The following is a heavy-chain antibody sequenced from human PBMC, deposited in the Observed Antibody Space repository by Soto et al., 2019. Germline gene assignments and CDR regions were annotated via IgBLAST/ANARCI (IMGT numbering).Heavy chain of an antibody. CDR3: ARDRGYDAHDYYYNAMDV. V-gene: IGHV3-21*01. CDR1: GFTFRTYT. CDR2: IRGFSPYT. D-gene: IGHD2-15*01. J-gene: IGHJ6*02. Sequence: EVQLVESGGGLVKPGGSLRLSCISSGFTFRTYTMNWVRQAPGKGLEWVSGIRGFSPYTFYAESVKGRFTISRDNAKNSLYLQMNSLRAEDTAVYYCARDRGYDAHDYYYNAMDVWGQETTVTVSS.